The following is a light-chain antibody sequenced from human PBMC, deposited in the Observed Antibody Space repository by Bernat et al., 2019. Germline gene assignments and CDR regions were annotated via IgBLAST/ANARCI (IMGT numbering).Light chain of an antibody. J-gene: IGKJ2*01. Sequence: ELVLTQSPATLSLSPGERATLSCRASQSVSSYLAWYQQKPGQAPRLLIYDASNRATGIPARFSGSGSGTDFTLTISSLEPEDFATYYCLQHNIDLYTFGQGTKLEIK. CDR1: QSVSSY. CDR2: DAS. V-gene: IGKV3-11*01. CDR3: LQHNIDLYT.